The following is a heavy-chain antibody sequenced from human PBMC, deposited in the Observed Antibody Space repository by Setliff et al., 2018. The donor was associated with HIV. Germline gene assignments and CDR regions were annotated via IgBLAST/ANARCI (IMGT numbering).Heavy chain of an antibody. CDR2: IYYSGST. V-gene: IGHV4-59*11. D-gene: IGHD3-10*01. CDR3: ARDGPLEGSYRYYYYYMDV. J-gene: IGHJ6*03. Sequence: SETLSLTCTVSGGSISSHYWSWIRQPLGKGLEWIGYIYYSGSTNYNPSLKSRVTISVDTSKNQFSLKLSSVTAADTAVYYCARDGPLEGSYRYYYYYMDVWGKGTTVTVSS. CDR1: GGSISSHY.